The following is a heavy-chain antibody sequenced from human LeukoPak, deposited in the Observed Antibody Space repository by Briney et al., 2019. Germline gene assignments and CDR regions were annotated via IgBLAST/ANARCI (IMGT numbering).Heavy chain of an antibody. D-gene: IGHD2-2*01. J-gene: IGHJ4*02. Sequence: GESLKISCKGSGYSFTSYWIGWVRQMSGKGLEWMGIIYPGDSDTRYSPSFQGQVTISADKSISTAYLQWSSLKASDTAMYYCARRRGRYCSSTSCRYFDYWGQGTLVTVSP. V-gene: IGHV5-51*01. CDR3: ARRRGRYCSSTSCRYFDY. CDR2: IYPGDSDT. CDR1: GYSFTSYW.